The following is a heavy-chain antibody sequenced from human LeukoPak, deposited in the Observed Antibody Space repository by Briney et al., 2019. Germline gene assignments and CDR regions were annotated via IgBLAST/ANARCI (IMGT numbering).Heavy chain of an antibody. CDR2: IWYDGSNK. V-gene: IGHV3-33*06. Sequence: PGGSLRLPCAASGFTFSGYGMHWVRQAPGKGLEWVAVIWYDGSNKYYADSVKGRFTISRDNSKNTLYLRMNSLRAEDTAVYYCAKNMGELSNWFDPWGRGTLVTVSS. D-gene: IGHD3-16*02. J-gene: IGHJ5*02. CDR1: GFTFSGYG. CDR3: AKNMGELSNWFDP.